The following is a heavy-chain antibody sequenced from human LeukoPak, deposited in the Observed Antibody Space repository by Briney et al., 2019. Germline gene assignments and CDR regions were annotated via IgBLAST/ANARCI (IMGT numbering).Heavy chain of an antibody. J-gene: IGHJ4*02. CDR1: GYTFSVYY. D-gene: IGHD6-19*01. Sequence: ASVKVSCKASGYTFSVYYVHWVRQAPGQGLEWMGRIDPNSGGTNYAQKFQGRVSMTSDTSISTAYMELSELRYDDTAFYYCAREGTEIAVAMRDFDYWGQGTLVTVSS. CDR3: AREGTEIAVAMRDFDY. V-gene: IGHV1-2*06. CDR2: IDPNSGGT.